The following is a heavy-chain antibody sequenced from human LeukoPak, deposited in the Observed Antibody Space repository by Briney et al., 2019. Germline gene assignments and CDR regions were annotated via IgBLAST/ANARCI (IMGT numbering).Heavy chain of an antibody. J-gene: IGHJ4*02. V-gene: IGHV4-28*05. CDR3: ARVSVEQWLVIDY. CDR2: IYYSGSI. D-gene: IGHD6-19*01. CDR1: GYSISSSNW. Sequence: SETLSLTCAVPGYSISSSNWWGWVRQPPGKGLEWIGYIYYSGSIYYNPSLKSRVTMSVDTSKNQFSLKLSSVTAVDTAVYYCARVSVEQWLVIDYWGQGTLVTVSS.